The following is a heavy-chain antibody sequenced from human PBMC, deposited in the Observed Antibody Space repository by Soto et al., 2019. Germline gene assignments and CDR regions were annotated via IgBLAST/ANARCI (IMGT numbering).Heavy chain of an antibody. CDR1: GGTFSSYT. Sequence: QVQLVQSGAEVKKPGSSVKVSCKASGGTFSSYTISWVRQAPGQGLEWMGRIIPILGIANYAQKFQGRVTITADKATSTAYMELSSLRSEDTAVYYCARDGEYGDYASWGQGTLVTVSS. D-gene: IGHD4-17*01. J-gene: IGHJ4*02. CDR2: IIPILGIA. V-gene: IGHV1-69*08. CDR3: ARDGEYGDYAS.